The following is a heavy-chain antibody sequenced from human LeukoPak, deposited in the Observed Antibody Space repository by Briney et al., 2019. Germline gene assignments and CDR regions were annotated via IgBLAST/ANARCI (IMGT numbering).Heavy chain of an antibody. D-gene: IGHD1-26*01. CDR2: IIPIFGTA. CDR3: ARVEALVGASYFDY. CDR1: GGTFSSYA. Sequence: SVKVSCKASGGTFSSYAISWVRQAPGQGLEWMGGIIPIFGTANYAQKFQGRVTITADESTSTAYMELSSLRSEDTAVYYCARVEALVGASYFDYWGQGTLVTVSS. J-gene: IGHJ4*02. V-gene: IGHV1-69*01.